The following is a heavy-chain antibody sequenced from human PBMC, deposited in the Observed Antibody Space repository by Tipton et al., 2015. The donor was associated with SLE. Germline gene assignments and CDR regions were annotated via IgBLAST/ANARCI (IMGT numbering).Heavy chain of an antibody. Sequence: LRLSCAVSGGSISSGSFSWSWIRQPPGKGLEWIGYIHHNGFTYNTPSLKSRVSISMDRSNNQFSLKLTSVTAADTAIYYCARGTGLYYYYMDVWGKGTTVTVSS. D-gene: IGHD3-10*01. J-gene: IGHJ6*03. CDR2: IHHNGFT. CDR3: ARGTGLYYYYMDV. CDR1: GGSISSGSFS. V-gene: IGHV4-30-2*01.